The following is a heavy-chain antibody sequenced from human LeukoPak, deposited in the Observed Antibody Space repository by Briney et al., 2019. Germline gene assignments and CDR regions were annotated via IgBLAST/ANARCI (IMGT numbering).Heavy chain of an antibody. Sequence: PSETLSLTCTVSGGSISSYYWSWIRQPPGKGLEWIGYIYYSVSTNYNPSPKSRVTISVDTSKNQFSLKLSSVTAADTAVYYCASSPTYYYDSSELSFDYWGQGTLVTVSS. V-gene: IGHV4-59*01. CDR2: IYYSVST. D-gene: IGHD3-22*01. CDR3: ASSPTYYYDSSELSFDY. J-gene: IGHJ4*02. CDR1: GGSISSYY.